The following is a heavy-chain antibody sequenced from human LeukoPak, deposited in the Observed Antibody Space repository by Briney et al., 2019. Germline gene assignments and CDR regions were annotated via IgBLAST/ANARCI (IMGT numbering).Heavy chain of an antibody. J-gene: IGHJ4*02. CDR1: GYTFTSYY. Sequence: ASVKVSCKASGYTFTSYYMHWVRQAPGQGLEWMGIINPSGGSTSYAQKFQGRVTMTRDMSTSTVYMELSSLRSEDTAVYYCARQRDIADIQLEYFDYWGQGTLVTVSP. CDR3: ARQRDIADIQLEYFDY. V-gene: IGHV1-46*01. D-gene: IGHD1-1*01. CDR2: INPSGGST.